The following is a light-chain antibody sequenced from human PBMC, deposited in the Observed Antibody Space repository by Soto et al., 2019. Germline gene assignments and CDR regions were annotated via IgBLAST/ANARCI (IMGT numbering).Light chain of an antibody. V-gene: IGLV2-14*01. CDR3: SSYTSSSTQV. CDR1: SSDVGGYNY. Sequence: QSVLTQPASVSGSPGQSITISCTATSSDVGGYNYVSWYQQHPGKAPKLMIYAVSNRPSGVSNRFSGSTSGNTASLTISGLQAEDEADYYCSSYTSSSTQVFGTGTKVTVL. J-gene: IGLJ1*01. CDR2: AVS.